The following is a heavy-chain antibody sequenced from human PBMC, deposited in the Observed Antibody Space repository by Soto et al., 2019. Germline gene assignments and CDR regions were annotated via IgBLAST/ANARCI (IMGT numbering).Heavy chain of an antibody. J-gene: IGHJ4*02. CDR1: GFTVSSNY. D-gene: IGHD3-10*01. Sequence: GGSLRLSCAASGFTVSSNYMSWVRQAPGKGLEWVSVIYSGGSTYYADSVKGRFTISRDNSKNTLYLQMNSLRAEDTAVYYCARVTGGSGSYFNYWGQGTLVTVSS. CDR2: IYSGGST. V-gene: IGHV3-53*01. CDR3: ARVTGGSGSYFNY.